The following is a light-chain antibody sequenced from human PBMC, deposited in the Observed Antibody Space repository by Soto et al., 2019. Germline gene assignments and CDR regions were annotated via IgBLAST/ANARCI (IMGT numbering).Light chain of an antibody. J-gene: IGKJ1*01. CDR3: QQSYTTPRT. CDR2: AAS. V-gene: IGKV1-39*01. Sequence: DVSMTHSPSSLSASVGDRFTITCRASQSISRYLNWYQQEPGKAPKLLIYAASSLQRGVPSRFSGSGSGTDFTLTISSLQPEDFATYYCQQSYTTPRTFGQGTKVDIK. CDR1: QSISRY.